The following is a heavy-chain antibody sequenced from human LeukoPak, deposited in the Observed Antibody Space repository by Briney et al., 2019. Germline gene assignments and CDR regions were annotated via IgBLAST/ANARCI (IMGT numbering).Heavy chain of an antibody. J-gene: IGHJ5*02. Sequence: GATVKISCKASGYTFTDYYMHWVQQAPGKGLEWMGRVDPEDGETIYAEKFQGRVTITADTSTDTAYMELSSLRSEDTAVYYCAWGSTSNWFDPWGQGTLVTVS. CDR1: GYTFTDYY. D-gene: IGHD2-2*01. V-gene: IGHV1-69-2*01. CDR2: VDPEDGET. CDR3: AWGSTSNWFDP.